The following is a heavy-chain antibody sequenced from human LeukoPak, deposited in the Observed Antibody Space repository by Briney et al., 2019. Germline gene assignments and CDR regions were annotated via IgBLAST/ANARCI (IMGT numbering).Heavy chain of an antibody. CDR2: MNPNSGNT. D-gene: IGHD3-10*01. CDR3: ARRGRASEIDY. J-gene: IGHJ4*02. Sequence: PSVKVSCKASGYTFTSYDINWVRQATGQGLEWMGWMNPNSGNTGYAQKFQGRVIMTRNTSISTAYMELSSLRYEDTAVYYCARRGRASEIDYWGQGTLVTVSS. CDR1: GYTFTSYD. V-gene: IGHV1-8*01.